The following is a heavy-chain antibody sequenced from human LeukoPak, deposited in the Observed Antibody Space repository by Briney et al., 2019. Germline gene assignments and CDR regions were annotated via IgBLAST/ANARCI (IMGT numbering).Heavy chain of an antibody. Sequence: PSETLSLTCTVSGGSISSYYWSWIRQPAGKGLEWIGRIYTSGSTNYNPSLKSRVTISVDTPKNQFSLKLSSVTAADTAVYYCARTGYCSSTSCYTASRPYYYYMDVWGKGTTVTVSS. V-gene: IGHV4-4*07. CDR1: GGSISSYY. CDR3: ARTGYCSSTSCYTASRPYYYYMDV. CDR2: IYTSGST. D-gene: IGHD2-2*02. J-gene: IGHJ6*03.